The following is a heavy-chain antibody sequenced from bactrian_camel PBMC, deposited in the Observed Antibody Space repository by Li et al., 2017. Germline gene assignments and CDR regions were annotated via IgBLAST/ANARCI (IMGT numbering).Heavy chain of an antibody. V-gene: IGHV3S31*01. Sequence: EVQLVESGGGLVQPGGSLRLSCAASGFTFSSYAMAWIRQAPGKGLEWISSINSGGRSTYYADSVKGRFTVSWINAYGTLHLQLSRLKPEDTAIYYCTKGPGYYSEWDAWGQGTQVTVS. D-gene: IGHD4*01. CDR2: INSGGRST. J-gene: IGHJ6*01. CDR1: GFTFSSYA. CDR3: TKGPGYYSEWDA.